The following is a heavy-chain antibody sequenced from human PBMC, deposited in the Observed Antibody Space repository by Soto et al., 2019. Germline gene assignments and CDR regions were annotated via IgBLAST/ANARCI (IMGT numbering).Heavy chain of an antibody. V-gene: IGHV1-69*13. CDR2: IIPIFGTA. CDR3: ATRLTFGIPGDAFDI. CDR1: GGTFSSYA. Sequence: ASVKVSCKASGGTFSSYAISWVRQAPGQGLEWMGGIIPIFGTANYAQKFQGRVTITADESTSTAYMELSSLRSEDTAVYYCATRLTFGIPGDAFDIWGQGTMVTVSS. J-gene: IGHJ3*02. D-gene: IGHD3-16*01.